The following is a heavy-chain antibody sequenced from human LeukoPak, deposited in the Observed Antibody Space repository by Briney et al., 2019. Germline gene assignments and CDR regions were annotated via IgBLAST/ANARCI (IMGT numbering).Heavy chain of an antibody. D-gene: IGHD3-3*01. CDR1: GGSISSGGYS. Sequence: SETLSPTCAASGGSISSGGYSWSWIRQPPGKGLEWIGYIYYSGSTYYNPSLKSRVTISVDTSKNQFSLKLSAVTAADTAVYYCARVKYDFWSGYSNWFDPWGQGTLVTVSS. CDR3: ARVKYDFWSGYSNWFDP. J-gene: IGHJ5*02. V-gene: IGHV4-30-4*07. CDR2: IYYSGST.